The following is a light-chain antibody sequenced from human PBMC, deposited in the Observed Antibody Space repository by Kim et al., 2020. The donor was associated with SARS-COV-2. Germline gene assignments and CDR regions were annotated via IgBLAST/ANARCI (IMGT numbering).Light chain of an antibody. CDR1: SSNNGSNY. V-gene: IGLV1-47*01. J-gene: IGLJ2*01. Sequence: GQRVTISVSGSSSNNGSNYVYWYQQPPGTAPNLLIYRNNQRPSGVPDRFSGSKSGTSASLAISGLRSEDEADYYGAAWDDSLSGVVFGGGTQLTVL. CDR3: AAWDDSLSGVV. CDR2: RNN.